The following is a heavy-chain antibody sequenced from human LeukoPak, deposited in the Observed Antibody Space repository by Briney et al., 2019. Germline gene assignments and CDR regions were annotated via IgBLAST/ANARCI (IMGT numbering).Heavy chain of an antibody. V-gene: IGHV4-59*08. CDR1: GGSISSYY. CDR3: ARRSRDGYNKEYYFDY. Sequence: YPSETLSLTCTVSGGSISSYYWSWIRQPPGKGLEWIGYIYYSGSTNYNPSLKSQVTISVDTSKNQFSLKLSSVTAADTAVYYCARRSRDGYNKEYYFDYWGQGTLVTVSS. D-gene: IGHD5-24*01. J-gene: IGHJ4*02. CDR2: IYYSGST.